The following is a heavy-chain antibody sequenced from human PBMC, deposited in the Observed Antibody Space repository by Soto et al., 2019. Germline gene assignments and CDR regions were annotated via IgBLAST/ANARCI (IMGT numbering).Heavy chain of an antibody. D-gene: IGHD3-22*01. Sequence: GGSLRLSXAASGFTSYTIHWVRQAPGKGLEWVALISYDGSNKYYADSVKGRFTISRDNSKNTLYLQMNSLRTGDTAVYFCARGSQYYYDGSGPLDCGGQGTLVTVSS. CDR1: GFTSYT. CDR3: ARGSQYYYDGSGPLDC. V-gene: IGHV3-30-3*01. CDR2: ISYDGSNK. J-gene: IGHJ4*02.